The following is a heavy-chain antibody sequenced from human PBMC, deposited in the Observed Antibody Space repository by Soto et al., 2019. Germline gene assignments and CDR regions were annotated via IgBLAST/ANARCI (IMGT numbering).Heavy chain of an antibody. J-gene: IGHJ4*02. V-gene: IGHV4-34*01. CDR2: INHSGST. D-gene: IGHD1-26*01. Sequence: SETLSLTCTVSGDSINSCAYYWSWIRQPPGKGLEWIGEINHSGSTNYNPSLKSRVTISVDTSKNQFSLKLSSVTAADTAVYYCATGSYYRSFDYWGQGTLVTVSS. CDR3: ATGSYYRSFDY. CDR1: GDSINSCAYY.